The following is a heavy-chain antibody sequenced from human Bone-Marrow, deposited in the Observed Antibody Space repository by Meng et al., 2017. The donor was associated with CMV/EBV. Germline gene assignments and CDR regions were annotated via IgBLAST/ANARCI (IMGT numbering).Heavy chain of an antibody. CDR1: GGTFSSYA. V-gene: IGHV1-69*05. Sequence: SVKVSCKASGGTFSSYAISWVRQAPGQGLEWMGGIIPIFGTANYAQKFQGRVTITTDESTSTAYMELSSLRSEDTAVYYCASVFVVVPANYYYGMDVWGQGTMVTVSS. J-gene: IGHJ6*01. D-gene: IGHD2-2*01. CDR2: IIPIFGTA. CDR3: ASVFVVVPANYYYGMDV.